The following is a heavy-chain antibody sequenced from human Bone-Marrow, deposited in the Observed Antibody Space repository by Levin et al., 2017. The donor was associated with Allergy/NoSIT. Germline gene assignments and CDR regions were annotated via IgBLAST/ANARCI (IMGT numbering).Heavy chain of an antibody. Sequence: GGSLRLSCAASGFTLSNSYMHWVRQVPGKGLVWVSRIESDGSKLNYADSVEGRFTISRDNAKNTLYLQMNILRVEDTGVYFCVRENMMMEWLSCHYYYGMGVWGQGTTATVSS. CDR3: VRENMMMEWLSCHYYYGMGV. V-gene: IGHV3-74*01. CDR2: IESDGSKL. J-gene: IGHJ6*02. D-gene: IGHD3-3*01. CDR1: GFTLSNSY.